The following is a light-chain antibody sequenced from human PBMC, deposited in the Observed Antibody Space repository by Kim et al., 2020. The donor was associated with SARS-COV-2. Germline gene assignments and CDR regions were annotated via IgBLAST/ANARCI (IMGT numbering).Light chain of an antibody. CDR1: QNIKNY. CDR3: QQSDNWPLT. V-gene: IGKV3-11*01. Sequence: EIVLTQSPDTLSLSPGERATLFCRASQNIKNYLAWYQQKPGQAPRLLIYDSVKRATGIPARFSGSGSGTDFTLTINTLDPDDFATYYCQQSDNWPLTFGQGTRLEIK. CDR2: DSV. J-gene: IGKJ5*01.